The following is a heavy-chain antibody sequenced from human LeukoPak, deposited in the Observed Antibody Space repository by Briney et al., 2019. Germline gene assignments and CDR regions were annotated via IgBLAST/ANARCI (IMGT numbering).Heavy chain of an antibody. CDR1: GGSISSGSYY. CDR3: ARAEYCSSTSCYMDDY. CDR2: IYTSGST. Sequence: PSETLSLTCTVSGGSISSGSYYWSWIRQPAGKGLEWIGRIYTSGSTNYNPSLKSRVTISVDTPKNQFSPKLSSVTAADTAVYYCARAEYCSSTSCYMDDYWGQGTLVTVSS. J-gene: IGHJ4*02. D-gene: IGHD2-2*02. V-gene: IGHV4-61*02.